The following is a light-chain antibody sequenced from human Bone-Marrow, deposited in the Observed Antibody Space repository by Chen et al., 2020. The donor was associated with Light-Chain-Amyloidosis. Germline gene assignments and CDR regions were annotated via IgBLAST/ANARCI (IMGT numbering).Light chain of an antibody. CDR1: NLGDRY. CDR2: EEK. J-gene: IGLJ2*01. Sequence: SYELTQPPSVYVSPGQTASITFSGDNLGDRYTYWYQLKAGQSPVLVIYEEKKRPSGSPEGFSGSDSGNTATLTIRGTTAMDEADYYGQAWDSSTVIFGGGTKLTVL. V-gene: IGLV3-1*01. CDR3: QAWDSSTVI.